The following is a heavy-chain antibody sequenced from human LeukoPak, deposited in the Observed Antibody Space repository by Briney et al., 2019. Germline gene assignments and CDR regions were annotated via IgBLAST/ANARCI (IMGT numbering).Heavy chain of an antibody. CDR1: GFTFSGYA. J-gene: IGHJ5*02. CDR3: VKGDTAMVRNWFDP. CDR2: ISSNGGST. V-gene: IGHV3-64D*06. D-gene: IGHD5-18*01. Sequence: GGSLRLSCSASGFTFSGYAMHWVRQAPGKGLEYVSAISSNGGSTYYADSVKGRFTISRDNSKNTLYLQMSSLRAEDTAVYYCVKGDTAMVRNWFDPWGEATLVTVSS.